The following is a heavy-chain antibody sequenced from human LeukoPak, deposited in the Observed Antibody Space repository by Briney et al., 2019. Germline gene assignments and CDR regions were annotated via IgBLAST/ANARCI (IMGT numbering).Heavy chain of an antibody. CDR1: GFSFSRYW. D-gene: IGHD6-6*01. CDR3: ANLARPLDY. V-gene: IGHV3-7*01. J-gene: IGHJ4*02. CDR2: IKEDGSEK. Sequence: PGGSLRLSCVDSGFSFSRYWMSWVRQAPGKGLEWVANIKEDGSEKYYVDSVKGRFTISRDDAKNSLYLQMDSLKPEDTAVYYCANLARPLDYWGQGALVTVSS.